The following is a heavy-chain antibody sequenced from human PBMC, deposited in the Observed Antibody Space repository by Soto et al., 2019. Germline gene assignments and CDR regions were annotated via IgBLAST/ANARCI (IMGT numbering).Heavy chain of an antibody. V-gene: IGHV1-69*13. Sequence: SVKVSCKASGGTFSSYAISWVRQAPGQGLEWMGGIIPIFGTANYAQKFQGRVTITADESTSTAYMELSSLRSEDTAVYYCARPVRGRAVDGWFDYCGQGTLVTVSS. CDR3: ARPVRGRAVDGWFDY. D-gene: IGHD6-19*01. J-gene: IGHJ4*02. CDR1: GGTFSSYA. CDR2: IIPIFGTA.